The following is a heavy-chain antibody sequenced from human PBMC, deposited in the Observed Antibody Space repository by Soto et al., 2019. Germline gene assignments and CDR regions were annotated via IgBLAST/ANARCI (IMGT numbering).Heavy chain of an antibody. J-gene: IGHJ6*02. CDR1: GGTFSSYA. CDR3: ARTRIYYGSGNYYYYGMDV. Sequence: SVKVSCKASGGTFSSYAISWVRQAPGQGLEWMGGIIPIFGTANYAQKFQGRVTITADESTSTAYMELSSLRSEDTAVYYCARTRIYYGSGNYYYYGMDVWGQGTTVTVSS. V-gene: IGHV1-69*13. D-gene: IGHD3-10*01. CDR2: IIPIFGTA.